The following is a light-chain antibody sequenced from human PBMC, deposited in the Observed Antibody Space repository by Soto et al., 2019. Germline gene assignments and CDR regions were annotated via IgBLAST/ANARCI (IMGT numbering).Light chain of an antibody. J-gene: IGLJ7*01. CDR3: CSYAGTSTHTV. Sequence: QSALTQPASVSGSPGQSITISCIGTSSDVGSYKLVSWYQQHPGKAPKLMISEVSKRPSGITDRFSGSKSGSTASLTISGLQAEDEADYYCCSYAGTSTHTVFGGGTQLTVL. CDR1: SSDVGSYKL. CDR2: EVS. V-gene: IGLV2-23*02.